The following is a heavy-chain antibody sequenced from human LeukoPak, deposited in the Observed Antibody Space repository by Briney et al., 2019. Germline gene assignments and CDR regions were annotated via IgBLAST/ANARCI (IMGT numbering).Heavy chain of an antibody. V-gene: IGHV4-59*01. J-gene: IGHJ4*02. Sequence: SETLSLTCTVSGGSFSSYYWSWIRQPPGKGLEWIGYIFYSGSTDYNPSLTSRVTISVDTSNNQFSLRLTSVTAADTAVYYCARGRLALSPYFDYWGQGTLVTVSS. CDR2: IFYSGST. D-gene: IGHD6-19*01. CDR3: ARGRLALSPYFDY. CDR1: GGSFSSYY.